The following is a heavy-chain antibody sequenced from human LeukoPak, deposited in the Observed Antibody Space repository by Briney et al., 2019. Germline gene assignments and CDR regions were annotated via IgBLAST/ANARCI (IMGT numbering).Heavy chain of an antibody. D-gene: IGHD3-10*01. CDR1: GFTFSSYG. Sequence: GGSLRLSCAASGFTFSSYGMHWVRQAPGKGLEWVAVISYDGSNKYYADSVKGRFTISRDKSKNTLYLQMNSLRAEDTAVYYCAKDNYYGSGSYYSWFDPWGQGTLVTVSS. CDR2: ISYDGSNK. J-gene: IGHJ5*02. V-gene: IGHV3-30*18. CDR3: AKDNYYGSGSYYSWFDP.